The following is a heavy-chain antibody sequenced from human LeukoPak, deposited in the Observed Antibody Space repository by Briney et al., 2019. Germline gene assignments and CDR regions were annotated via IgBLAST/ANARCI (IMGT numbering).Heavy chain of an antibody. CDR3: TTDRGYCSGGSCYNNYYYYGMDV. Sequence: NTGGSLRLSCAASGFIFSYAWMSWVRQAPGKGLEWVGRIKSKTDGGTTDYAAPVKGRFTISRDDSKNTLFLQMNSLKTEDTAIYYCTTDRGYCSGGSCYNNYYYYGMDVWGQGTTVTVSS. V-gene: IGHV3-15*01. D-gene: IGHD2-15*01. J-gene: IGHJ6*02. CDR1: GFIFSYAW. CDR2: IKSKTDGGTT.